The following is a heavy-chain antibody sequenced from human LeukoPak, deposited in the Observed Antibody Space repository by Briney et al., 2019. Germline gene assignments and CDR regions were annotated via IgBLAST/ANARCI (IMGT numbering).Heavy chain of an antibody. Sequence: SETLSLTCAVYGGSFSGYYWSWIRQPPGKGLEWIGEINHSGSTNHNPSLKSRVTISVDTSKNQFSLKLSSVTAADTAVYYCARGGGSGRWGDAFDIWGQGTMVTVSS. J-gene: IGHJ3*02. CDR3: ARGGGSGRWGDAFDI. V-gene: IGHV4-34*01. CDR2: INHSGST. D-gene: IGHD3-10*01. CDR1: GGSFSGYY.